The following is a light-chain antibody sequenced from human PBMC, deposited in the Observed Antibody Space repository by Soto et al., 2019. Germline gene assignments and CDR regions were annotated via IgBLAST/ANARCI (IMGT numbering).Light chain of an antibody. CDR3: SSYTSSSTAV. CDR2: EVS. J-gene: IGLJ7*01. Sequence: QSALTQPASVSGSPGQSITISCTGTSSDVGGYNYVSWYQQHPGKAPKLMIYEVSNRPSGVSNRFSGSESGNTASLTISGLQAEDEADYYCSSYTSSSTAVLGGGTQLTVL. CDR1: SSDVGGYNY. V-gene: IGLV2-14*01.